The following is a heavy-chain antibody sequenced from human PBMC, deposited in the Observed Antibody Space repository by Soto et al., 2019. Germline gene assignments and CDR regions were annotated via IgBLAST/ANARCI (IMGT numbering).Heavy chain of an antibody. Sequence: PSETLSLTCSASGGSISNPIYYWAWIRQPPGKGLEWIGSIFYSGSAYYNPSLKSRVTISVDTSKNQFSLKLSSVTAADTAVYYCARGPFFYDYSNYAPDYYYYYGMDVWGQGTTVTVSS. CDR2: IFYSGSA. CDR1: GGSISNPIYY. V-gene: IGHV4-39*07. D-gene: IGHD4-4*01. J-gene: IGHJ6*02. CDR3: ARGPFFYDYSNYAPDYYYYYGMDV.